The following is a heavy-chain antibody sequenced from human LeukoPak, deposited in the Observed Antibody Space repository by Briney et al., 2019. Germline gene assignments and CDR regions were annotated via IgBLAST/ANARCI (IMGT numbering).Heavy chain of an antibody. CDR2: ISGSGGST. D-gene: IGHD1-26*01. CDR1: GFTFSSYA. CDR3: AKDESLRSSGSYPYYFDY. V-gene: IGHV3-23*01. J-gene: IGHJ4*02. Sequence: GGSLRLSCAASGFTFSSYAMSWVRQVPGKGLEWVSAISGSGGSTYYADSVKGRFTISRDNSKNTLYLQMNSLRAEDTAVYYCAKDESLRSSGSYPYYFDYWGQGTLVTVSS.